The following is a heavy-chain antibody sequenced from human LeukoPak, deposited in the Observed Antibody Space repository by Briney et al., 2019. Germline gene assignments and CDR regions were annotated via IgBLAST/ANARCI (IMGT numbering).Heavy chain of an antibody. CDR1: GGSISSGSYY. V-gene: IGHV4-61*02. D-gene: IGHD4-11*01. CDR2: IYTSGST. J-gene: IGHJ5*02. CDR3: ARDVSSNYDWFDP. Sequence: SQTLSLTCTVSGGSISSGSYYWSWIRQPAGKGLEWIGRIYTSGSTNYNPSLKSRVTISVDTSKNQFSLKLSSVTAADTAVYCCARDVSSNYDWFDPWGQGTLVTVSS.